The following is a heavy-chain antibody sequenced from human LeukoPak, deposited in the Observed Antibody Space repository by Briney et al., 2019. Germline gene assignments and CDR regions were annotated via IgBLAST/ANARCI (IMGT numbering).Heavy chain of an antibody. V-gene: IGHV3-21*01. J-gene: IGHJ4*02. D-gene: IGHD3/OR15-3a*01. CDR2: ISSSSSYI. CDR1: GFTFSSYS. Sequence: GGSLRLSCAASGFTFSSYSMNWVRQAPGKGLEWVSSISSSSSYIYYADSVKGRFTISRDNAKNSLYLQMNSPRAEDTAVYYCARVGLADFDYWGQGTLVTVSS. CDR3: ARVGLADFDY.